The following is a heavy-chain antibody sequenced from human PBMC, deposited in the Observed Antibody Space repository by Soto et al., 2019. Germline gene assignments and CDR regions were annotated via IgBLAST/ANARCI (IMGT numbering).Heavy chain of an antibody. D-gene: IGHD1-26*01. J-gene: IGHJ4*02. CDR1: GFTFSSYA. CDR2: ISYDGSNK. CDR3: ARESSTYSGSYYFDY. Sequence: GGSLRLSCAASGFTFSSYAMHWVRQAPGKGLEWVAVISYDGSNKYYADSVKGRFTISRDNSKNTLYLQMNSLRAEDTAVYYCARESSTYSGSYYFDYWGQGTLVTVSS. V-gene: IGHV3-30*04.